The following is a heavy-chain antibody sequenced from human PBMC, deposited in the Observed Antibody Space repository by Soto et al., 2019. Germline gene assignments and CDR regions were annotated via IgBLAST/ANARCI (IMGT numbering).Heavy chain of an antibody. V-gene: IGHV3-48*02. D-gene: IGHD3-22*01. J-gene: IGHJ4*02. CDR3: ARMEMIRIYYDSSPNYFDY. CDR2: ISSSSSTI. CDR1: GFTFSNYA. Sequence: PWGSLRLSCAASGFTFSNYAMNWVRQAPGKGLEWVSYISSSSSTIYYADSVKGRFTISRDNAKNSLYLQMNSLRDEDTAVYYCARMEMIRIYYDSSPNYFDYWGQGTLVTVSS.